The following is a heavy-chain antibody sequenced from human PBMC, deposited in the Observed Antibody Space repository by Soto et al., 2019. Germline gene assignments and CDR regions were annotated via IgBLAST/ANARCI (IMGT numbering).Heavy chain of an antibody. CDR3: ARPRGIAPAVWYFDL. CDR1: GASVTSHY. CDR2: IYYSGIN. Sequence: QVQLQESGPGLVKPSETLSLTCTVSGASVTSHYWSWIRQPPGKGLEWIGFIYYSGINDYNPYLKSRVIISIDMFKNQLSLRLSSVTAADTAVYYCARPRGIAPAVWYFDLWGRGTLVTVSS. D-gene: IGHD6-13*01. V-gene: IGHV4-59*02. J-gene: IGHJ2*01.